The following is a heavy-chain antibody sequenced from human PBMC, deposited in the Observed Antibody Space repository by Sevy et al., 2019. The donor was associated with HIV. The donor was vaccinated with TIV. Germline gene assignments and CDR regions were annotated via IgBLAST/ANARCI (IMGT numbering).Heavy chain of an antibody. J-gene: IGHJ4*02. V-gene: IGHV5-51*01. CDR3: ARSPKLFNYDFDY. CDR1: GYSFTSYW. D-gene: IGHD4-4*01. Sequence: GESLKISCKGSGYSFTSYWIGWVRQMPGKGLEWMGIIYPGDSDTRYSPSFQGQVTISADKSISTAYPQWSSLKASDTAMYYCARSPKLFNYDFDYWGQGTLVTVSS. CDR2: IYPGDSDT.